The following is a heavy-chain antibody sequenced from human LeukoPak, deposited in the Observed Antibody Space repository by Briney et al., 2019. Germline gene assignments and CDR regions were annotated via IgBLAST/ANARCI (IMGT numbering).Heavy chain of an antibody. J-gene: IGHJ4*02. Sequence: PGGSLRLSCAASGFTFSSYAMIWVRQAPGKGREGFSAISGSGGSTYYADSVKGRFTISRDNSKNTLYLQMNSLRAEDTAVYYCAKDDCSSTSCYSPHYWGQGTLVTVSS. D-gene: IGHD2-2*01. CDR2: ISGSGGST. CDR1: GFTFSSYA. CDR3: AKDDCSSTSCYSPHY. V-gene: IGHV3-23*01.